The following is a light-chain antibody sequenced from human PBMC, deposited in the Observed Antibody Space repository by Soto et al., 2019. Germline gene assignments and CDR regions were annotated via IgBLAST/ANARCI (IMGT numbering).Light chain of an antibody. Sequence: SYELTQPPSVSVASGQTARITCGGSNIETKGVHWYQQKPGQAPVMVVYDDSDRPSGIPERFSGSNSGNTATLTISRVEAGDEADYFCQVWDPSDPYVVFGGGTKVTVL. J-gene: IGLJ2*01. V-gene: IGLV3-21*02. CDR2: DDS. CDR1: NIETKG. CDR3: QVWDPSDPYVV.